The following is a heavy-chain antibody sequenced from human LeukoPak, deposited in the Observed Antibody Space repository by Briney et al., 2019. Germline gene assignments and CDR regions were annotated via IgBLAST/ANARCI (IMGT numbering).Heavy chain of an antibody. J-gene: IGHJ3*02. CDR1: GGSISSYY. V-gene: IGHV4-4*07. D-gene: IGHD4-23*01. CDR2: IYTSGST. CDR3: ARSAGFRWPHDAFDI. Sequence: PSETLSLTCTVSGGSISSYYWSWIRQPAGKGLEWIGRIYTSGSTNYNPSLKSRVTMSVDTSKNQFSLKLSSVTAADTAVYYCARSAGFRWPHDAFDIWGQGTMVTVSS.